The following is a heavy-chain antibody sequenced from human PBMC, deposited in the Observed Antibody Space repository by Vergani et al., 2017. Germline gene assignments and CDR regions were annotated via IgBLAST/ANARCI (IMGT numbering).Heavy chain of an antibody. D-gene: IGHD1-1*01. CDR2: INHSGST. CDR1: GGSFSGYY. CDR3: AREKDERYYYYYYMDV. V-gene: IGHV4-34*01. Sequence: QVQLQQWGAGLLKPSETLSLTCAVYGGSFSGYYWSWIRQPPGKGLEWIGEINHSGSTNYNPSLKSRVTISVDTSKNQFSLKLSSVTAADTAVYYCAREKDERYYYYYYMDVWGKGTTVTVSS. J-gene: IGHJ6*03.